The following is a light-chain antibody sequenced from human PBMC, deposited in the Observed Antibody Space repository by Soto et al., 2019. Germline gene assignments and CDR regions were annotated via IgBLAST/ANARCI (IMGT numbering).Light chain of an antibody. CDR3: QSYDSSLIGSV. Sequence: QSALTQPPSVSGAPGQRVTISCTGSSSNIGAGYDVHWYQQLPGTAPKLLIYGNSNRPSGVPDRFSGSKSGTSASLAITGLQAEDEADYYCQSYDSSLIGSVFGTGTKVTVL. J-gene: IGLJ1*01. CDR2: GNS. CDR1: SSNIGAGYD. V-gene: IGLV1-40*01.